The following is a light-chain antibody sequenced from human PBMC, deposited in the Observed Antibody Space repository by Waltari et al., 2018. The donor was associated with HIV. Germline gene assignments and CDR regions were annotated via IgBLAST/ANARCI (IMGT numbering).Light chain of an antibody. CDR2: LNSDGSH. CDR3: QTWSV. CDR1: SAHSSYA. J-gene: IGLJ3*02. Sequence: QLVLTQSPSASASLGASVKLTCTLSSAHSSYAIAWHQQQPEKGPRYLMKLNSDGSHSKGDGIPDRFSGSSSGAERYLTISSLQSEDEADYYCQTWSVFGGGTKLTVL. V-gene: IGLV4-69*01.